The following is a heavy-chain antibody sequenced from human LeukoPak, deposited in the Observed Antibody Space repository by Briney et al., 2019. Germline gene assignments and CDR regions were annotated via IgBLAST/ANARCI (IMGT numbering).Heavy chain of an antibody. V-gene: IGHV4-34*01. Sequence: SETLSLTCTVSGCSISSYYWSWIRQPPGKGLEWIGEINHSGSTNYNPSLKSRVTISVDTSKNQFSLKLSSVTAADTAVYYCARRKPGVGRYYYYYGMDVWGQGTTVTVSS. CDR1: GCSISSYY. CDR3: ARRKPGVGRYYYYYGMDV. D-gene: IGHD1-26*01. CDR2: INHSGST. J-gene: IGHJ6*02.